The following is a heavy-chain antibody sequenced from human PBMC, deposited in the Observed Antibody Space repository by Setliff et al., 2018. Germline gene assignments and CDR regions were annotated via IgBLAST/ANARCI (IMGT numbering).Heavy chain of an antibody. Sequence: GESLKISCQGSGYRFSSYWIGWVRQMPGKGLEWMGIIFPGDSDTRYSPSFQGQVTISADKSISTAYLQWSSLKASDTAMYYCARQAVAGGDAFDIWCQGTMVTVSS. CDR1: GYRFSSYW. CDR2: IFPGDSDT. D-gene: IGHD6-19*01. V-gene: IGHV5-51*01. CDR3: ARQAVAGGDAFDI. J-gene: IGHJ3*02.